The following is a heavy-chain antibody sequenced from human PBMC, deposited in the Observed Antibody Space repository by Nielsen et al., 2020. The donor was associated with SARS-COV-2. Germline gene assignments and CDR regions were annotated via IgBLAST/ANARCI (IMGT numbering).Heavy chain of an antibody. J-gene: IGHJ6*03. CDR3: ARVGSGVVPGPLGLGMWYSYYYIDV. Sequence: WVRQAPGQGLEWMGRIGPNNGNVKYAQNLQDRVTMTADASTTTVYMDLRRLRFDDTAVYYCARVGSGVVPGPLGLGMWYSYYYIDVWGKGTTVTVSS. V-gene: IGHV1-18*01. CDR2: IGPNNGNV. D-gene: IGHD2-2*01.